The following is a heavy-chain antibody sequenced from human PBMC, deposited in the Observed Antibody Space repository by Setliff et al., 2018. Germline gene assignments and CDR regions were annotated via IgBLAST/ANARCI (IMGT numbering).Heavy chain of an antibody. CDR3: TTDRDDYGDFHFDY. Sequence: PGGSLRLSCAASGFTFSTYYMHWVRQPPGKGLEWVAFVHYDGVNKHYRDSVKGRFTISRDNSKNTLYLQMNSLKTEDTAVYYCTTDRDDYGDFHFDYWGQGTLVTVPQ. J-gene: IGHJ4*02. CDR1: GFTFSTYY. CDR2: VHYDGVNK. V-gene: IGHV3-30*02. D-gene: IGHD4-17*01.